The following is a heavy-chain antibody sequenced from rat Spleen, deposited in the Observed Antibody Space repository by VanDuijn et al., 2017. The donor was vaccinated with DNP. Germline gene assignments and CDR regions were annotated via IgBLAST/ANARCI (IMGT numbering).Heavy chain of an antibody. Sequence: EVQLVESGGGLVQPGRSMKLSCAASGFTFNDYYMAWVRQAPTKGLEWVASISTSGGSTYYRDSVKGRFTISRDNAKSTLYLQMDSLRSEDTATYYCARHRTIMPYYYSMDAWGQGASVTVSS. V-gene: IGHV5-25*01. D-gene: IGHD1-12*01. J-gene: IGHJ4*01. CDR2: ISTSGGST. CDR3: ARHRTIMPYYYSMDA. CDR1: GFTFNDYY.